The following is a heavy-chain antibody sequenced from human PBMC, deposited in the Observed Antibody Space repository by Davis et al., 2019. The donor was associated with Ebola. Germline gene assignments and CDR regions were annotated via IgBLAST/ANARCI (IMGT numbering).Heavy chain of an antibody. J-gene: IGHJ3*02. CDR3: ATAPYNWNYAYAFDI. CDR1: GFTFSAYY. D-gene: IGHD1-7*01. V-gene: IGHV3-11*01. CDR2: ISSSGSTI. Sequence: PGGSLRLSFAAPGFTFSAYYMSWIRQAPGTGLEWVSYISSSGSTIYYADSVKGRFTISRDNAKNSLYLQMNSLRAEETAVYYRATAPYNWNYAYAFDIWGQGTMVTVSS.